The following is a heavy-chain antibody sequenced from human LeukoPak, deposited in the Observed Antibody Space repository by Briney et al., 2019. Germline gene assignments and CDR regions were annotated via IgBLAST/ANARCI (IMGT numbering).Heavy chain of an antibody. V-gene: IGHV3-21*01. Sequence: GGSLRLSCAASGFTFSSYSMNWVRQAPGKGLEWVSSISSSSSYIYYADSVKGRFTISRDNAKNSLYLQMNSLRAEDTAVYYCAREPLQYGDYARAERGWGQGTLVTVSS. CDR2: ISSSSSYI. CDR1: GFTFSSYS. D-gene: IGHD4-17*01. J-gene: IGHJ4*02. CDR3: AREPLQYGDYARAERG.